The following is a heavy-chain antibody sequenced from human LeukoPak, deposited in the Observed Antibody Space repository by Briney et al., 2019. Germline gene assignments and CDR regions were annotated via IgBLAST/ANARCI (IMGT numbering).Heavy chain of an antibody. CDR3: AKVYGSGSYSYFDY. Sequence: GGSLRLSCAASGFTFSSYAMSWVRQAPGKGLEWVSAISGSGGSTYYADSVKGRFTISRDNSKSTLYLQMNSLRAEDTAVYYCAKVYGSGSYSYFDYWGQGTLVTVSS. V-gene: IGHV3-23*01. J-gene: IGHJ4*02. CDR1: GFTFSSYA. CDR2: ISGSGGST. D-gene: IGHD3-10*01.